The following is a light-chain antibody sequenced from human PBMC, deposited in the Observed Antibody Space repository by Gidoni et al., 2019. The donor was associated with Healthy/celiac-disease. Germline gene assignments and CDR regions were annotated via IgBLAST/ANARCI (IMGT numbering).Light chain of an antibody. CDR2: AAS. CDR3: QQSYSTPGT. CDR1: QSISSY. V-gene: IGKV1-39*01. Sequence: IQMTQSPSSLSASVGDRVTITCRVSQSISSYLNWYQQKPGKAPKLLIYAASSLQSGVPSRFSGSGSGTDFTLTISSLQPEDFATYYCQQSYSTPGTFGQGTKVEIK. J-gene: IGKJ1*01.